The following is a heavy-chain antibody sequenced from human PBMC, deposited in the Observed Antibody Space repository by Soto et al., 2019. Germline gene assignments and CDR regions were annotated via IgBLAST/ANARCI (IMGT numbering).Heavy chain of an antibody. CDR3: AKRKGADIPIDA. D-gene: IGHD3-9*01. CDR2: ISFDGSDT. CDR1: GFAFSRDC. Sequence: QVQLVESGGGVVQPGKSLRLSCAAAGFAFSRDCMHWVRQAPGKGLEWVAVISFDGSDTYYADSVKGRFTIAIDNSINTVDLQMKSVRPEETALFYCAKRKGADIPIDAWGQGTLVTVSS. J-gene: IGHJ5*02. V-gene: IGHV3-30*18.